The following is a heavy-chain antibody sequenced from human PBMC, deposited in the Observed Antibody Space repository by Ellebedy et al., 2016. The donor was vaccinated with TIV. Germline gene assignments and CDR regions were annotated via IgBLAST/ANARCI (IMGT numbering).Heavy chain of an antibody. CDR1: GLTFRDYG. Sequence: GSLRLXXEVSGLTFRDYGMSWIRQPPGKGLEWIGEINHSGSTNYNPSLKSRVTISVDTSKNQFSLKLTSVTAADTAMYYCARGSGGRFKWFDPWGQGTLVTVSS. V-gene: IGHV4-34*01. D-gene: IGHD2-15*01. CDR2: INHSGST. J-gene: IGHJ5*02. CDR3: ARGSGGRFKWFDP.